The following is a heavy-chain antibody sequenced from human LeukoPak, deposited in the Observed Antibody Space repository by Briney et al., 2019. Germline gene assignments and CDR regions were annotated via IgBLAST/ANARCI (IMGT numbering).Heavy chain of an antibody. CDR3: ARGFYKTAARDGYNFLNWGSNYYYGMDV. J-gene: IGHJ6*02. CDR2: IYYSGST. CDR1: GGSISSYY. D-gene: IGHD5-24*01. Sequence: SETLSLTCTVSGGSISSYYWSWIRQPPGKGLEWIGYIYYSGSTNYNPSLKSRVTISVDTSKNQFSLKLSSVTAADTAVYYCARGFYKTAARDGYNFLNWGSNYYYGMDVWGQGTTVTVSS. V-gene: IGHV4-59*08.